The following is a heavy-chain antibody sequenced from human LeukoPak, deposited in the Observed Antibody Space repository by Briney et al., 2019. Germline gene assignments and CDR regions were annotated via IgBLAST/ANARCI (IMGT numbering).Heavy chain of an antibody. CDR3: AKDRTQGSGWYLIFDY. Sequence: GGSLRLSCAASGFTFSSYGMHWVRQAPGKGLEWVTVISYDGTNKYYADSVKGRFTISRDASKNTLYLQMNSLRAEDTAVYFCAKDRTQGSGWYLIFDYWSQGTLVTVSS. J-gene: IGHJ4*02. CDR1: GFTFSSYG. V-gene: IGHV3-30*18. CDR2: ISYDGTNK. D-gene: IGHD6-19*01.